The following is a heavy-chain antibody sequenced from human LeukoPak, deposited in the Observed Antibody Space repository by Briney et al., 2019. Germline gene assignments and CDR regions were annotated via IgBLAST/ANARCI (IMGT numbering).Heavy chain of an antibody. CDR1: GYSMSSDYY. D-gene: IGHD6-13*01. V-gene: IGHV4-38-2*01. CDR2: IYQSGST. CDR3: ARNSSWYFDF. J-gene: IGHJ5*01. Sequence: SETLSLTCAVSGYSMSSDYYWGWIRQPPGKGLEWIGSIYQSGSTHYNPSLKSPVTISVDTSKNQFSLKLNSVTAADTAVYYCARNSSWYFDFWGQGTLVTVSP.